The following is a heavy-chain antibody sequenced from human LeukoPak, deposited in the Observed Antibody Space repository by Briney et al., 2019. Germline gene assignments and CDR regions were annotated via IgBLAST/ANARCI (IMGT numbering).Heavy chain of an antibody. J-gene: IGHJ5*02. CDR1: GFTFTSSA. CDR2: IVVGSGNT. CDR3: AAEIRGRAAALGFDP. Sequence: SVKVSCKASGFTFTSSAMQWVRQARGQRLEWIGWIVVGSGNTNYAQKFQERVTITRDMPTSTAYMELSSLRSEDTAVYYCAAEIRGRAAALGFDPWGQGTLVTVSS. D-gene: IGHD6-13*01. V-gene: IGHV1-58*02.